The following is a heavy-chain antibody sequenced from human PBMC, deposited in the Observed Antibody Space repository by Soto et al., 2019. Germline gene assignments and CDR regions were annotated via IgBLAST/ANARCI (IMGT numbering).Heavy chain of an antibody. V-gene: IGHV1-2*04. CDR1: GYTFTGYY. CDR3: ARDAGVPAALDAFNI. CDR2: INPNSGGT. D-gene: IGHD2-2*01. Sequence: ASVKVSCKASGYTFTGYYMHWVRQAPGQGLEWMRWINPNSGGTNYAQKFQGWVTMTRDTSISTAYRELSRLRSDDTSVYYCARDAGVPAALDAFNIWGKGTTVTVSS. J-gene: IGHJ3*02.